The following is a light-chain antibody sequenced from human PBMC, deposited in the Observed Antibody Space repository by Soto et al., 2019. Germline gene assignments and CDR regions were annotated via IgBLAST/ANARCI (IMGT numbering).Light chain of an antibody. CDR1: SSNIENNY. CDR3: GTWDSSLSAGV. Sequence: QSVLTQPPSVSAAPGQQVTISCSGSSSNIENNYVSWYQQLPGTAPRLFIYDNDKRPSGIPDRFSGSKSGTSATLVITGLQTGDEADYFCGTWDSSLSAGVFGGGTKVTVL. V-gene: IGLV1-51*01. J-gene: IGLJ2*01. CDR2: DND.